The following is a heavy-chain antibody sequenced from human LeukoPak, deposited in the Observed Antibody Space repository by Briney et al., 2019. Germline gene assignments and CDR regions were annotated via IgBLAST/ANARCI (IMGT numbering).Heavy chain of an antibody. CDR2: IYYSGST. J-gene: IGHJ4*02. Sequence: SETLSLTCTVSGGSISSYYWSWIRQPPGKGLEWIGYIYYSGSTNYNPSIKSRVTISVDTSKNQFSLKLSSVTAADTAVYYCARVYYDSSGYSGFGDYWGQGTLDTVSS. V-gene: IGHV4-59*01. CDR1: GGSISSYY. CDR3: ARVYYDSSGYSGFGDY. D-gene: IGHD3-22*01.